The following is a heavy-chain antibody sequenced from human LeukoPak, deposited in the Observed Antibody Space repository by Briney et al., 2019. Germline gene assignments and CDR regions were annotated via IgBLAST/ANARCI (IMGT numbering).Heavy chain of an antibody. CDR3: ARDPLTDTAMVYNWFDP. J-gene: IGHJ5*02. CDR2: ISAYNGNT. Sequence: GASVKASCKASGYTFTSYGISWVRQAPGQGLEWMGWISAYNGNTNYAQKLQGRVTMTTDTSTSTAYMELRSLRSDDTAVYYCARDPLTDTAMVYNWFDPSGQGTLVTVSS. V-gene: IGHV1-18*01. D-gene: IGHD5-18*01. CDR1: GYTFTSYG.